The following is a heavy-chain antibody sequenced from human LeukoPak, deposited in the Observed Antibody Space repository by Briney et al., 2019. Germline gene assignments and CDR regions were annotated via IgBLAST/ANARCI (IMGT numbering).Heavy chain of an antibody. Sequence: RGSLRLSCVASGFYFSAYLMSWVRQAPGKGLEWVANIKQDGSQEFYLDSVKGRFTISRDNGNNSLYLHMSRLRVEDTAVYYCARDLKGFNLWGQGALVTVSS. V-gene: IGHV3-7*04. J-gene: IGHJ5*02. CDR1: GFYFSAYL. CDR2: IKQDGSQE. CDR3: ARDLKGFNL.